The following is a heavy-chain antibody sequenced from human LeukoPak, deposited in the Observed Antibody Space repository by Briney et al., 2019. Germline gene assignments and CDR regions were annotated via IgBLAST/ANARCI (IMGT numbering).Heavy chain of an antibody. D-gene: IGHD3-10*02. CDR3: ARDEVLSSGSYGY. V-gene: IGHV3-21*04. CDR2: ISSSSSYI. J-gene: IGHJ4*02. Sequence: GGSLRLSCAASGFTFSSYSMNWVRQAPGKGLEWVSFISSSSSYIHYADSVKGRFTISRDNAKNSLYLQMNSLRAEDTAVYYCARDEVLSSGSYGYWGQGTLVTVSS. CDR1: GFTFSSYS.